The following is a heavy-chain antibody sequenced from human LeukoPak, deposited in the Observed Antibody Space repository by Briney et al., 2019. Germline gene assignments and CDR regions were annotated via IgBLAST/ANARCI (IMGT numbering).Heavy chain of an antibody. CDR2: IKRSDTST. D-gene: IGHD2/OR15-2a*01. CDR1: GFSFSDSY. V-gene: IGHV3-11*01. Sequence: GGSLRLSCAASGFSFSDSYMSWIRQAPGQGLEWLSYIKRSDTSTFYADSVKGRFPVSRDNAKNSLYLQMNSLRAEDTAVYYCARRGNMSSHAFDIWGQGTVVTVSS. J-gene: IGHJ3*02. CDR3: ARRGNMSSHAFDI.